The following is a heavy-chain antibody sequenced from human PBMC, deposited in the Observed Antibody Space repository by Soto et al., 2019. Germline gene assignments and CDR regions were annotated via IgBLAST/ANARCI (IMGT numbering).Heavy chain of an antibody. CDR1: GGSVSSGSYY. Sequence: SETLSLTCTVSGGSVSSGSYYWSWIRQPPGKGLEWIGYIYYSGSTNYNPSLTSRVTISVDTSKNQFSLKLSSVTAADTAVYYCARDLLDCTPCYYYGMDVWGQGNTVT. V-gene: IGHV4-61*01. D-gene: IGHD2-8*01. CDR3: ARDLLDCTPCYYYGMDV. J-gene: IGHJ6*02. CDR2: IYYSGST.